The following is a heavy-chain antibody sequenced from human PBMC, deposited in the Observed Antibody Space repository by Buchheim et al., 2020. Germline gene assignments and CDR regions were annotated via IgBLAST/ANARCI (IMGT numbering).Heavy chain of an antibody. Sequence: EVRLLESGGGLVQPGGSLRLSCAASGFTFNSYDMSWVRQAPGKGLEWVSTVSASGGSTYYADSVKGRFTISRDNSKTTLFLQMNSLRAEDTAVYYCAKSLATKSYFDYWGQGTL. J-gene: IGHJ4*02. V-gene: IGHV3-23*01. CDR2: VSASGGST. CDR1: GFTFNSYD. CDR3: AKSLATKSYFDY.